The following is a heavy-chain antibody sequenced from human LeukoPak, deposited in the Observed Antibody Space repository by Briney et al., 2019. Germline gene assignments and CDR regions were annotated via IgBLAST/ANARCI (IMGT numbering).Heavy chain of an antibody. V-gene: IGHV3-33*01. CDR2: IWYDGSNK. Sequence: PGGSLRLSCAASGFTFSSYGMHWVRQAPGKGLEWVAVIWYDGSNKYYADSVKGRFTISRDNSKNTLYLQMNSLRAEDTAVYYCARDTVDALDVAYGGMGGAFDIWGQGTMVTISS. CDR1: GFTFSSYG. CDR3: ARDTVDALDVAYGGMGGAFDI. J-gene: IGHJ3*02. D-gene: IGHD2-8*02.